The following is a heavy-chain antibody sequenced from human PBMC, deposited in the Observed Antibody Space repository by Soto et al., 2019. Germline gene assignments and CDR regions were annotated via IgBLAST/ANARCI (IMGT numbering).Heavy chain of an antibody. V-gene: IGHV3-21*01. CDR3: ARVAY. CDR2: XXSXXXXT. Sequence: GGSLRLSCGAAGFTFSRGSMNWVRQVPGKXXXWVAXXXSXXXXTWYADSVKGRFIISRDNAQNSLFLQMNTLRPEDTAMYYCARVAYWGPGTQVTVSS. J-gene: IGHJ4*02. CDR1: GFTFSRGS.